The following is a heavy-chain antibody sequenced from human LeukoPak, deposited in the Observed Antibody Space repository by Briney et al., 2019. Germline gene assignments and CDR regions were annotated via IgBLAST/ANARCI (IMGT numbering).Heavy chain of an antibody. CDR3: ARQWYEDTAMVDY. J-gene: IGHJ4*02. V-gene: IGHV5-51*01. D-gene: IGHD5-18*01. Sequence: GEPLKISCEGSGCSFTSYWIVWVRQLPGKGLGWMGIIYPGDSDTRYSPSFQGQVTISADKSISTAYLQWRSLKASDTAMYYCARQWYEDTAMVDYWGQGTLVTVSS. CDR1: GCSFTSYW. CDR2: IYPGDSDT.